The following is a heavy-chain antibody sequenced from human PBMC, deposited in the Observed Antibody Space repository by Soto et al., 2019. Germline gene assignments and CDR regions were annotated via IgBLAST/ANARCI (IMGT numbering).Heavy chain of an antibody. CDR1: GGTFSSYA. Sequence: SVKVSCKASGGTFSSYAISWVRQAPGQGLEWMGGIIPIFGTANYAQKFRGRVTITADKSTSTAYMELSSLRSEDTAVYYCAKSASGSRSGFDYWGQGTLVTVSS. D-gene: IGHD3-22*01. J-gene: IGHJ4*02. CDR2: IIPIFGTA. V-gene: IGHV1-69*06. CDR3: AKSASGSRSGFDY.